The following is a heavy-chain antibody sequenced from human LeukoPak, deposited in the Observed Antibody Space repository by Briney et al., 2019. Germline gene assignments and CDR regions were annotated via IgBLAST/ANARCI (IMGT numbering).Heavy chain of an antibody. V-gene: IGHV6-1*01. D-gene: IGHD2-15*01. CDR3: AREKVMIAATHYYGTDV. CDR2: TYYRSKWYN. CDR1: GDRVSTNNAA. Sequence: SQTLSLTCAIYGDRVSTNNAAWSWIRQSPSRGLEWLGRTYYRSKWYNYYAGSVKSRIIFNPDTSKNQFSLQLNSVTPEDTAVYYCAREKVMIAATHYYGTDVWGQGTTVTVSS. J-gene: IGHJ6*02.